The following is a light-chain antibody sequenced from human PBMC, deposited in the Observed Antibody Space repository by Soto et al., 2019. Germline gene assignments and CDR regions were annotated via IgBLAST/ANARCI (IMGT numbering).Light chain of an antibody. J-gene: IGKJ5*01. CDR2: AAS. V-gene: IGKV1-39*01. Sequence: DIQMTQSPSALAASVGDRVTITCRASQSISSYLNWYQQKQGKAPKLLIYAASTLQSGVPSRFSGSGSGTDFTLTISSLQPEDSATYYCQQSYGTPIIFGQGTQREIK. CDR1: QSISSY. CDR3: QQSYGTPII.